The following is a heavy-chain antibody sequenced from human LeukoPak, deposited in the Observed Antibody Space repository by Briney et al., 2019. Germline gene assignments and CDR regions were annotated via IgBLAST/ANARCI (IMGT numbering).Heavy chain of an antibody. V-gene: IGHV3-23*01. CDR3: ARAQGSYYYDSSLGY. CDR1: GFTFSTYA. J-gene: IGHJ4*02. Sequence: GGSLRLSCAASGFTFSTYAMSWVRQAPGRGLEWVSAISVTGGSTYSADSVKGRFTISRDNAKNSLYLQMNSLRAEDTAIYYCARAQGSYYYDSSLGYWGQGTLVTVSS. D-gene: IGHD3-22*01. CDR2: ISVTGGST.